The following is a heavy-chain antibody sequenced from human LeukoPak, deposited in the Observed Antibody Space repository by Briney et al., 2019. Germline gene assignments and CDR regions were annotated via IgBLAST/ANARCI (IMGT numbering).Heavy chain of an antibody. D-gene: IGHD3-16*01. Sequence: GGSLRLSCAASGFTFSSYWMSWVRQAPGKGLEWVSYISSSGRTIYYADSVKGRFTISRDNAKNSLYLQMNSLRAEDTAVYYCARVERRHGAEYYFDYWGQGTLVTVSS. V-gene: IGHV3-48*04. CDR2: ISSSGRTI. CDR3: ARVERRHGAEYYFDY. J-gene: IGHJ4*02. CDR1: GFTFSSYW.